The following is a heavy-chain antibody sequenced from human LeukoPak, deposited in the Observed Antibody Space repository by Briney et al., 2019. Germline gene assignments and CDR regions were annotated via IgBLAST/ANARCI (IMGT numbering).Heavy chain of an antibody. CDR1: GYTFTDYY. J-gene: IGHJ3*02. CDR2: INPNSGGT. CDR3: ASKGAGYCFSTSCQGAFDI. D-gene: IGHD2-2*01. V-gene: IGHV1-2*02. Sequence: EASVKVSCKASGYTFTDYYMHWVRQAPGQGLEWMGWINPNSGGTNYAQKFQGRFTMTRDTSISTAYMELSSLRSDDTAVYYCASKGAGYCFSTSCQGAFDIWGQGTVVTVSS.